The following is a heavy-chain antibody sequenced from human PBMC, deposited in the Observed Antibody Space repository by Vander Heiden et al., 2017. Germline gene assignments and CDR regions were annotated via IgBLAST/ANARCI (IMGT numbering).Heavy chain of an antibody. Sequence: QVQLVESGGDVVQPGRSLRLSCAASGFTFSSYGMHWVRQAPGKGLEWVAVISYDGSNKYYADSVKGRVTISRDNSKNTLYLQMNSLRAEDTAVYYCAKDQMRYDDCWSGYSIDYWGHGTLVTVSS. CDR2: ISYDGSNK. CDR1: GFTFSSYG. CDR3: AKDQMRYDDCWSGYSIDY. D-gene: IGHD3-3*01. J-gene: IGHJ4*01. V-gene: IGHV3-30*18.